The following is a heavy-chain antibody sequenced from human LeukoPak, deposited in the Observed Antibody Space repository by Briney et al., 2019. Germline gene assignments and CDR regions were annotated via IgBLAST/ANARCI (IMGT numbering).Heavy chain of an antibody. CDR3: AKGNYDILTGYLYYFDY. CDR1: GFTFSSYW. V-gene: IGHV3-74*01. D-gene: IGHD3-9*01. Sequence: PGGSLRLSCAASGFTFSSYWMHWVRQAPGKGLVWVSRINSDGSSTSYADSVKGRFTISRDNAKNTLYLQMNSLRAEDTAVYYCAKGNYDILTGYLYYFDYWGQGTLVTVSS. J-gene: IGHJ4*02. CDR2: INSDGSST.